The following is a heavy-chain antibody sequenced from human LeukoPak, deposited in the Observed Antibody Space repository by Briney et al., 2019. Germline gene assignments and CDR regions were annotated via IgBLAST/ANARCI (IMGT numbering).Heavy chain of an antibody. CDR3: VASSCGGDCYSGLDN. Sequence: TGGSLRLSCAASEFTFSNYAMKWVRQAPGKGLEWVSAISGSGGGTSYADSVKGRFTISRDNSKNTLYLQMNSLRAEDTAVYFCVASSCGGDCYSGLDNWGQGTLVTVSS. CDR1: EFTFSNYA. CDR2: ISGSGGGT. D-gene: IGHD2-21*02. V-gene: IGHV3-23*01. J-gene: IGHJ4*02.